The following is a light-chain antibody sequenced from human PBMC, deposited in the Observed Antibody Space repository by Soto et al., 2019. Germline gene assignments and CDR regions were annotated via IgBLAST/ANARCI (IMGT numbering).Light chain of an antibody. Sequence: DIQMTQSPSSLSASVGDRVTITCRASQSISSWLAWYQQKPGKAPKLLIYDTSTLHSGVPSRFSGRGSGTDFTLTISSLQPDDFATYYCQQASSFPRTFGQGTKVEIK. J-gene: IGKJ1*01. V-gene: IGKV1-12*01. CDR3: QQASSFPRT. CDR1: QSISSW. CDR2: DTS.